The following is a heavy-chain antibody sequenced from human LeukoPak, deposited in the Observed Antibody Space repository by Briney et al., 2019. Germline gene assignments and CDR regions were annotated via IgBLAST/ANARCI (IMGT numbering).Heavy chain of an antibody. CDR1: GYNFEDYY. CDR3: ASTYSSSCLDY. J-gene: IGHJ4*02. Sequence: ASVKVSCMASGYNFEDYYIHWVRQAPGQGLEWMGIINPSGGSTSYAQKFQGRVTMTRDMSTSTVYMELSSLRSEDTAVYYCASTYSSSCLDYWGQGTLVTVSS. V-gene: IGHV1-46*02. CDR2: INPSGGST. D-gene: IGHD6-13*01.